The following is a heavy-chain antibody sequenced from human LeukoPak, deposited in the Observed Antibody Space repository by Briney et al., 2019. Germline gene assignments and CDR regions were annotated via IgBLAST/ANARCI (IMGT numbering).Heavy chain of an antibody. Sequence: PSETLSLTCTVSGGSISSVYWGWGRQPPGGGLGWGGYMYYVVSPNYNPSLKSRAITSLATSKTQFSLKLNSVTTAATAVYYCVTGRYSYGWYDHWGQGILVTASS. J-gene: IGHJ5*02. CDR3: VTGRYSYGWYDH. CDR1: GGSISSVY. D-gene: IGHD1-26*01. V-gene: IGHV4-59*13. CDR2: MYYVVSP.